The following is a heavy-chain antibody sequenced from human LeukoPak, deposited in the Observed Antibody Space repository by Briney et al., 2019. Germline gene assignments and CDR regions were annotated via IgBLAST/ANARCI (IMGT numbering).Heavy chain of an antibody. J-gene: IGHJ5*02. CDR1: GLSVSILA. CDR3: AKDPYNWNYDSWFDP. Sequence: GPSLRLTCAASGLSVSILAMSCVRQAPGEWMEWDSAISGIGDSTSYADSGKGRFILSRDNSKNPLYLQMNSLRAGDTAVYYCAKDPYNWNYDSWFDPWGQGTLVTVSS. CDR2: ISGIGDST. D-gene: IGHD1-7*01. V-gene: IGHV3-23*01.